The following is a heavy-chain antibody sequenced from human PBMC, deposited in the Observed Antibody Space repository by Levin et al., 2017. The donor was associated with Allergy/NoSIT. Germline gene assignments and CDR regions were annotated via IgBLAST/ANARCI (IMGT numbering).Heavy chain of an antibody. CDR3: ARPSGTVWSPFDL. V-gene: IGHV3-53*01. J-gene: IGHJ4*02. CDR2: YYGVGRT. Sequence: GESLKISCAASGFTVSSNYMSWVRQAPGKGLEWVSLYYGVGRTAYGDSVKGRFTISRDISRNTLDLQMNSLRAEDTALYYCARPSGTVWSPFDLWGQGTLVTVSS. D-gene: IGHD1-1*01. CDR1: GFTVSSNY.